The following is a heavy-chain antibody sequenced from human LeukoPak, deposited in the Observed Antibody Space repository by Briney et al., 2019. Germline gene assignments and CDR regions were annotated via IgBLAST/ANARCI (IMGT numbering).Heavy chain of an antibody. J-gene: IGHJ6*02. V-gene: IGHV3-9*01. D-gene: IGHD2-15*01. CDR1: GFTFDDYA. Sequence: PGRSLRLSCAASGFTFDDYAMHWVRQAPGKGLEWVSGISWNSGSIGYADSVKGRFTISRDNAKNSLYLQMNSLRAEDTALYYCAKDMGGGGSSYYGMDVWGQGTTVTVSS. CDR2: ISWNSGSI. CDR3: AKDMGGGGSSYYGMDV.